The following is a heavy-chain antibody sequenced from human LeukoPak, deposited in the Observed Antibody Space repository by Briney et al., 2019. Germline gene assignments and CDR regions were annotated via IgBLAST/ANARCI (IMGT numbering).Heavy chain of an antibody. CDR1: GFTFSSYE. D-gene: IGHD6-19*01. V-gene: IGHV3-48*03. CDR3: ARGGRAQLAVAGTHNIDY. Sequence: HPGGSLRLSCAASGFTFSSYEMNWVRQAPGKGLEGVSYISSSGSTIYYADSVKGRFTISRDNAKNSLYLQMNSLRAEDTAVYYCARGGRAQLAVAGTHNIDYWGQGTLVTVSS. J-gene: IGHJ4*02. CDR2: ISSSGSTI.